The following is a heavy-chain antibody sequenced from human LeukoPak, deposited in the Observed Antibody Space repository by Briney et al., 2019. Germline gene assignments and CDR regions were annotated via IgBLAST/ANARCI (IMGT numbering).Heavy chain of an antibody. D-gene: IGHD2-15*01. CDR1: GFTFSSYS. V-gene: IGHV3-48*04. CDR3: ARGGYCSGGSCYSKTIYYYYGMDV. CDR2: ISSSSSTI. J-gene: IGHJ6*02. Sequence: GGSLRLSCAASGFTFSSYSMNWVRQAPGKGLEWVSYISSSSSTIYYADSVKGRFTISRDNAKNSLYLQMNSLRAEDTVVYYCARGGYCSGGSCYSKTIYYYYGMDVWGQGTTVTVSS.